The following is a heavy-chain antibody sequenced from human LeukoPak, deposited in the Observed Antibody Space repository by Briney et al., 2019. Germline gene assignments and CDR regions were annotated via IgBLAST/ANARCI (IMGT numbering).Heavy chain of an antibody. CDR3: ANSNYYDYVWGSYRPIIPFDY. CDR1: GFTFSSYA. D-gene: IGHD3-16*02. V-gene: IGHV3-23*01. Sequence: GGSLRLSCAASGFTFSSYAMSWVRQAPGKGLEWVSAISGSGGSTYYADSVKGRFTISRDNSKSTLYLQMNSLRAEDTAVYYCANSNYYDYVWGSYRPIIPFDYWGQGTLVTVSS. CDR2: ISGSGGST. J-gene: IGHJ4*02.